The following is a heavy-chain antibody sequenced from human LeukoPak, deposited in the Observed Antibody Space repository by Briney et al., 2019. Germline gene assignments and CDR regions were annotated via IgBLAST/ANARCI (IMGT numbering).Heavy chain of an antibody. J-gene: IGHJ4*02. V-gene: IGHV3-23*01. D-gene: IGHD1-1*01. CDR2: ISGSGGST. CDR3: ARGHDLAKRSIDY. CDR1: GFTFSSHA. Sequence: GGSLRLSCAASGFTFSSHAMSRVRQAPGKGLEWVSAISGSGGSTYYADSVKGRFTISRDNVKNSLYLQMNSLRDEDTAVYYCARGHDLAKRSIDYWGRGTLVTVSS.